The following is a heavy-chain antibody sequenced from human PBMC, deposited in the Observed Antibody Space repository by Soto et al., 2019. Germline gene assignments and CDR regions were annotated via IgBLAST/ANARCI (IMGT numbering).Heavy chain of an antibody. CDR2: IFYSGST. Sequence: SETLSLTCTVSGGSISSYYWSWIRRPPGKGLEWIGYIFYSGSTNYNPSLKSRVTISVDTSKNQFSLKLSSVTAADTAVYYCARHESTLTYFDYWGQGTLVTVSS. V-gene: IGHV4-59*08. J-gene: IGHJ4*02. D-gene: IGHD3-9*01. CDR3: ARHESTLTYFDY. CDR1: GGSISSYY.